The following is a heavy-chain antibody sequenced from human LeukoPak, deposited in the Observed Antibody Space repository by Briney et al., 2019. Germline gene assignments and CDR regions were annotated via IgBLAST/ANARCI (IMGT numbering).Heavy chain of an antibody. J-gene: IGHJ4*02. V-gene: IGHV4-4*02. CDR2: VNLQGST. Sequence: SGTLSLTCGVSGGSITSTNYWTWVRQPPGKGLEWTGEVNLQGSTNYNPSLMGRVAISVDMSENHISLQLTSVTAADTAVYYCAREGGPYRPLDYSGQGTLVTVSS. CDR1: GGSITSTNY. CDR3: AREGGPYRPLDY.